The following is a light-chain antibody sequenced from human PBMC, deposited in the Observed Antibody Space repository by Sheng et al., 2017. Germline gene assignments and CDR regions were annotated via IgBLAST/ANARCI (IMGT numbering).Light chain of an antibody. CDR2: AAS. J-gene: IGKJ2*01. V-gene: IGKV1-9*01. CDR3: QQLDSYPYT. CDR1: QGISSY. Sequence: DIQLTQSPSFLSASVGDRVTITCRASQGISSYLAWYHQKPGKAPKLLIYAASTLQSGVPSRFSGSGSGTEFTLTISSLQPEDFAIYYCQQLDSYPYTFGQGTKLDIK.